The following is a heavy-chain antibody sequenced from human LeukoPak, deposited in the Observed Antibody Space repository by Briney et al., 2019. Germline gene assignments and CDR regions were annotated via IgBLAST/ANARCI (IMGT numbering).Heavy chain of an antibody. CDR3: AKDGVGGVTAIGRYFDY. CDR2: ISGSGGST. CDR1: GFTFSSYA. D-gene: IGHD2-21*02. J-gene: IGHJ4*02. V-gene: IGHV3-23*01. Sequence: GGSLRLSCAASGFTFSSYAMSWVRQAPGKGLEWVSAISGSGGSTYYADSVKGRFTISRDNSKNTLYLQMNSLRAEDTAVYYCAKDGVGGVTAIGRYFDYWGQGTLVTVSS.